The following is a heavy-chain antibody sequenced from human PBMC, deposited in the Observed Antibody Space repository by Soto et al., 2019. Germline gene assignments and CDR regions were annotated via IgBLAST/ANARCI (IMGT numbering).Heavy chain of an antibody. D-gene: IGHD3-3*01. Sequence: SETLSLTCTVSGGSISSYYWSWIRQPPGKGLEWIGYIYYSGSTNYNPSLKSRVTISVDTSKNQFSLRLSSVTAADTAVYYCAREVTIGYYFDYWGQGTLVTVSS. J-gene: IGHJ4*02. CDR2: IYYSGST. CDR1: GGSISSYY. CDR3: AREVTIGYYFDY. V-gene: IGHV4-59*01.